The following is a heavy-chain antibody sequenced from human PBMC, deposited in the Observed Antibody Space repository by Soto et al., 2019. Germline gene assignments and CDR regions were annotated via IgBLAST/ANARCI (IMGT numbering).Heavy chain of an antibody. D-gene: IGHD1-26*01. CDR2: ISDDGIER. CDR1: GFTFSSFG. CDR3: ASQCAGWEHHYFVY. J-gene: IGHJ4*02. Sequence: QVRLVESGGGLIEPGRSLRLSSAASGFTFSSFGMHWVRDTPGRGLEWVADISDDGIERNYADSVKGRFTISRDNYKNTLYLQVSSLRLEDTAVYYCASQCAGWEHHYFVYWGQGTLVTVSS. V-gene: IGHV3-30*03.